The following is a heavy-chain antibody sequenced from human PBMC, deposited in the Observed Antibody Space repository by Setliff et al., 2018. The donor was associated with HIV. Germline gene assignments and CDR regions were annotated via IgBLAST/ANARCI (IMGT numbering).Heavy chain of an antibody. J-gene: IGHJ5*02. CDR2: IIPIFGTK. V-gene: IGHV1-69*05. Sequence: GASVKVSCKASGGTFSSYAISWVRQAPGQGLEWMGGIIPIFGTKNYAQKFQGRVTITTDESTSTAYMELSSLRSEDTAVYYCARDHCGGDCGWFDPWGQGTLVTVSS. CDR3: ARDHCGGDCGWFDP. CDR1: GGTFSSYA. D-gene: IGHD2-21*02.